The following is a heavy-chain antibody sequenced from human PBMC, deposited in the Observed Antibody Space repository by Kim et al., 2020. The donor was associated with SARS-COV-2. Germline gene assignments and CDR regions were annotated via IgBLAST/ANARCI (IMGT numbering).Heavy chain of an antibody. Sequence: HADTGDRRYTHYRDNAKNSLYLQMNSLRAEDTAVYYCARDSYGDYYFDYWGQGTLVTVSS. D-gene: IGHD4-17*01. CDR3: ARDSYGDYYFDY. J-gene: IGHJ4*02. V-gene: IGHV3-21*01.